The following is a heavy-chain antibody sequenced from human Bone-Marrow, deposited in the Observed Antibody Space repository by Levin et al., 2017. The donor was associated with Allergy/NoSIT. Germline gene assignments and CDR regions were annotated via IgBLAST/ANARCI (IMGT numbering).Heavy chain of an antibody. CDR2: ISYDGSNK. J-gene: IGHJ6*02. V-gene: IGHV3-30-3*01. CDR3: ARVDDSSGYYYYYYGMDV. CDR1: GFTFSSYA. D-gene: IGHD3-22*01. Sequence: GGSLRLSCAASGFTFSSYAMHWVRQAPGKGLEWVAVISYDGSNKYYADSVKGRFTISRDNSKNTLYLQMNSLRAEDTAVYYCARVDDSSGYYYYYYGMDVWGQGTTVTVSS.